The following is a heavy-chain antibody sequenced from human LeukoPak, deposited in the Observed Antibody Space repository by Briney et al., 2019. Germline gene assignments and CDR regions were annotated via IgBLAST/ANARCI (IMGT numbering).Heavy chain of an antibody. CDR2: IKQDGSEK. D-gene: IGHD2-15*01. CDR1: GFTFSSYW. Sequence: GGSLRLSCAASGFTFSSYWMSWVRQAPGKGLEWVANIKQDGSEKYYVDSVKGRFTISRDNAKNSLYLQMNSLRAEDTTVYYCAGWGGGYEVVAAPYYYYGMDVWGQGTTVTVSS. CDR3: AGWGGGYEVVAAPYYYYGMDV. J-gene: IGHJ6*02. V-gene: IGHV3-7*01.